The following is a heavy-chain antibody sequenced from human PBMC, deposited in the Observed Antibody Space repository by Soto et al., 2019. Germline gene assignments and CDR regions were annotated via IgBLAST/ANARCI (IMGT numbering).Heavy chain of an antibody. CDR1: GGSISSYY. V-gene: IGHV4-59*01. Sequence: SETLSLTCPVSGGSISSYYWSWIRQPPGKGMEWIGYIYYSGSTNYNPSLKSRVTISVDTSKNQFSLKLSSVTAADTAVYYCARDLAATLEYGMDVWGQGTTVTVSS. CDR2: IYYSGST. CDR3: ARDLAATLEYGMDV. D-gene: IGHD6-6*01. J-gene: IGHJ6*02.